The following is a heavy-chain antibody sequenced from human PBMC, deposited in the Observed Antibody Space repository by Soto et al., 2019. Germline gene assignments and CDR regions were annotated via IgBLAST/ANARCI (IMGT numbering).Heavy chain of an antibody. CDR3: AKARLRATAAAAFDY. D-gene: IGHD6-25*01. V-gene: IGHV3-30*18. CDR2: ISYDGSNK. Sequence: QVQLVESGGGVVQPGRSLRLSCAASGFTFSSYGMHWVRQAPGKGLEWVAVISYDGSNKYYADSVKGRFTISRDNSKNTLYLQRNSLRAEDAAAYYCAKARLRATAAAAFDYWGQGTLVTVSS. J-gene: IGHJ4*02. CDR1: GFTFSSYG.